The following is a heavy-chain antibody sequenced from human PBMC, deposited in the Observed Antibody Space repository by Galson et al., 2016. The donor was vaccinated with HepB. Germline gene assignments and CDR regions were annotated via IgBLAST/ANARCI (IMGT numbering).Heavy chain of an antibody. CDR2: VSSAGGTT. CDR1: GLTFSGSG. V-gene: IGHV3-30*18. J-gene: IGHJ4*02. CDR3: AKEGPHSGGSPYSFDY. Sequence: SLRLSCAASGLTFSGSGMHWVHQAPGKGLDWVAVVSSAGGTTYYGDPVKGRFTISRDNSKNTLYQQMDSLRGEDTAMYYCAKEGPHSGGSPYSFDYWGQGTLVTVSS. D-gene: IGHD2-15*01.